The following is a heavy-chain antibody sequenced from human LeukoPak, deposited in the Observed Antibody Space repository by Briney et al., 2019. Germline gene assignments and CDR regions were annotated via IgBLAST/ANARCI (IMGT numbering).Heavy chain of an antibody. Sequence: GGSLRLSCAASGFTFSSYWMHWVRQAPGKGLVWVSRINSDGSTTNYADSVKGRFTISRDNAKNTLNLQMNSLRAEDTAVYYCARDKKTGEASEIDCWGQGTLVTVYS. D-gene: IGHD7-27*01. V-gene: IGHV3-74*01. J-gene: IGHJ4*02. CDR3: ARDKKTGEASEIDC. CDR1: GFTFSSYW. CDR2: INSDGSTT.